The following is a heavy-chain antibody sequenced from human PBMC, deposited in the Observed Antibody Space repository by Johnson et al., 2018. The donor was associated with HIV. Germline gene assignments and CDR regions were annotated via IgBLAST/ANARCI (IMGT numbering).Heavy chain of an antibody. V-gene: IGHV3-11*01. CDR3: ARGNYDFWSGRHRGAFDI. CDR2: ISSSGSTI. D-gene: IGHD3-3*01. CDR1: GFTFSDYY. Sequence: QVQLVESGGGVVQPGRSLRLSCAASGFTFSDYYMSWIRQAPGKGLEWVSYISSSGSTIYYADSVKGRFTISRDNAKNSLYLQMNSLRAEDTAVYYCARGNYDFWSGRHRGAFDIWGQGTMVTVSS. J-gene: IGHJ3*02.